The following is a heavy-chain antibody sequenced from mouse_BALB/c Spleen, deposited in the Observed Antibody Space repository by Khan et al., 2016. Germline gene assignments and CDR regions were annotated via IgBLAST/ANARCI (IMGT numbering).Heavy chain of an antibody. CDR1: GYTFSSYW. CDR3: ARTDRRGYFDY. J-gene: IGHJ2*01. Sequence: QVQLQQFGAELMKPGASVKISCKATGYTFSSYWIEWVKQRPGHGLEWIGEILPGSGSTNYNEKFRGKATFTADTSSNTAYMQLSSLTSEDSAVHYCARTDRRGYFDYWGQGTTLTVSS. CDR2: ILPGSGST. V-gene: IGHV1-9*01.